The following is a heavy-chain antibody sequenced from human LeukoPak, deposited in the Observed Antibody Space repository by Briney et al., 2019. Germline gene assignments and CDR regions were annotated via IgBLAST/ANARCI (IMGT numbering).Heavy chain of an antibody. CDR3: ARDAVVIDAFDI. D-gene: IGHD3-22*01. Sequence: KSSQTLSLTCTVSGGSISSGSYYWSWIRQLAGKGLEWIGRIYTSGSTNYNPSLKSRVTISVDTSKNQFSLKLSSVTAADTAVYYCARDAVVIDAFDIWGQGTMVTVSS. CDR2: IYTSGST. V-gene: IGHV4-61*02. CDR1: GGSISSGSYY. J-gene: IGHJ3*02.